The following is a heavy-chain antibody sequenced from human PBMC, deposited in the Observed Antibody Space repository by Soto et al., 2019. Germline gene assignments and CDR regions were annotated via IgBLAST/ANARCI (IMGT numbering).Heavy chain of an antibody. V-gene: IGHV1-69*04. D-gene: IGHD2-2*01. CDR1: GGTFSSYT. CDR3: ARDHCSSTSCYSPWFDP. J-gene: IGHJ5*02. CDR2: IIPILGIA. Sequence: SVKVSCKASGGTFSSYTISWVRQAPGQGLEWMGRIIPILGIANYAQKFQGRVTITADKSTSTAYMELSSLRSEDTAVYYCARDHCSSTSCYSPWFDPWGQGTLVTVSS.